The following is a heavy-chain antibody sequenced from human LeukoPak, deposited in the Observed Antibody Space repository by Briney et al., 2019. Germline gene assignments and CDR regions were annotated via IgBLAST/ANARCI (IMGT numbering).Heavy chain of an antibody. Sequence: GGSLRLSCLASGYTFIIYSINWVRQAPGKGLEWVSSISVRSNYIYYADSVRGRFRISRDDARDSLYLQMNSLRAEDTAVYYCVRLGRNSATSGFYYYYDFWGQGTLVTVSS. CDR1: GYTFIIYS. CDR3: VRLGRNSATSGFYYYYDF. D-gene: IGHD3-22*01. J-gene: IGHJ4*02. CDR2: ISVRSNYI. V-gene: IGHV3-21*01.